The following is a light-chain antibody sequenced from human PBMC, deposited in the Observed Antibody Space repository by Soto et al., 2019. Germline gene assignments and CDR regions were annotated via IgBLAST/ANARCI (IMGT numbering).Light chain of an antibody. CDR1: QSISSH. Sequence: EIVLTQSPATLSLSPGEGATLSCRASQSISSHLAWYQQKPGQAPRLLRYDASNRATGIPARFSGSGSGTDFTLTISSLAPEDFAVYYCQQRPNWPLTFGGGTKVEIK. J-gene: IGKJ4*01. V-gene: IGKV3-11*01. CDR3: QQRPNWPLT. CDR2: DAS.